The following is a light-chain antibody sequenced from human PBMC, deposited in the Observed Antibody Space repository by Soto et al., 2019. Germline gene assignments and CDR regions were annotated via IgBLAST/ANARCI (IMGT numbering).Light chain of an antibody. Sequence: QSALTQPPSVSGAPGQRVTISCTGSSSNIGAGYDVHWYQQLPGTAPKLLIYGNSNRPSGVPDRFSGSKSGTSASLAITGLQAEDEAYYSCQSYDSSLSGSGVFGGGTKLTVL. CDR1: SSNIGAGYD. CDR2: GNS. CDR3: QSYDSSLSGSGV. J-gene: IGLJ2*01. V-gene: IGLV1-40*01.